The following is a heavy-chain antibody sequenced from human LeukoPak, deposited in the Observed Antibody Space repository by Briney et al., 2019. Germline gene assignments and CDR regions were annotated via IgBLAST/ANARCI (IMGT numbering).Heavy chain of an antibody. CDR3: ARDLDCGGRSNFDH. Sequence: PGGSLRLSCAASGFTFSTYWMHWVRQAPGKGLVWVSRIKSDGSSIMYADSVRGRFTISRDNAKNTLYLQMNSLRAEDTAVYYCARDLDCGGRSNFDHWGQGTLVTVSS. CDR1: GFTFSTYW. J-gene: IGHJ4*02. D-gene: IGHD2-21*01. CDR2: IKSDGSSI. V-gene: IGHV3-74*03.